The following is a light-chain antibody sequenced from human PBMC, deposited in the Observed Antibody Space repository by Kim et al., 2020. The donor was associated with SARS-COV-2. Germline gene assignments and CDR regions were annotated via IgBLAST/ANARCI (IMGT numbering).Light chain of an antibody. CDR2: ATS. CDR3: QQYDSYPLT. CDR1: QGIKNY. J-gene: IGKJ4*01. Sequence: SSLRDIVTITCQASQGIKNYLAWFQQKPGKAPTSLIYATSTLQSGVPSKFSGSGSATVFTLTISRLQPEDFATYYCQQYDSYPLTFGEATKLDIK. V-gene: IGKV1-16*02.